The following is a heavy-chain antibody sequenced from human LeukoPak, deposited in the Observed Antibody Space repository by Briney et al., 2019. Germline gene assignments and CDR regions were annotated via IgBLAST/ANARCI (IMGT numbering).Heavy chain of an antibody. J-gene: IGHJ3*02. CDR3: ARDRAWWIQYLNDAFDI. V-gene: IGHV3-21*01. CDR1: GITFRRYN. Sequence: GGSLRLSCAASGITFRRYNMNWVRQAPGKGLEWVSSISASGSHIYYADSVKGRFTISRDNAKNSLYLQMNSLRAEDTAVYYCARDRAWWIQYLNDAFDIWGQGTMVTVSS. CDR2: ISASGSHI. D-gene: IGHD5-18*01.